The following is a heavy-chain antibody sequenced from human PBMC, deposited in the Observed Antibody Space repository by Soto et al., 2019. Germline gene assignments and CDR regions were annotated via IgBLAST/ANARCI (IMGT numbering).Heavy chain of an antibody. CDR1: GGSISSSNW. Sequence: QVQLQESGPGLVNPSGTLSLTCAVSGGSISSSNWWSWVRQPPGMGLEWIGEIYHTGTSNYNPSLKSRVTISVDTSKNQFSLRLTSVTAADTAVYYCAGERAQGYGMDVWGQGTTVTVSS. CDR3: AGERAQGYGMDV. J-gene: IGHJ6*02. CDR2: IYHTGTS. V-gene: IGHV4-4*02.